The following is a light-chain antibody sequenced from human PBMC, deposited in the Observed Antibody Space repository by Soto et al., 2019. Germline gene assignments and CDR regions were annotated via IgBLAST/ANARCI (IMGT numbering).Light chain of an antibody. Sequence: QSALTQPASVFGSPGQSITISCTGTSSDVGGYNYVSWYQQYPGKAPKLMIYDVNNRPSGVSDRFSGSKSGHTTSLTISGLQAEDEADYYCASYTSSTTVVFGGGTKLTVL. CDR2: DVN. CDR3: ASYTSSTTVV. V-gene: IGLV2-14*01. CDR1: SSDVGGYNY. J-gene: IGLJ2*01.